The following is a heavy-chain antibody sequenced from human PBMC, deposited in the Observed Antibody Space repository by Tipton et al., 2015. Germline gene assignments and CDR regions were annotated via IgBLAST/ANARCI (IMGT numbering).Heavy chain of an antibody. V-gene: IGHV4-38-2*02. CDR2: IYHSGST. J-gene: IGHJ6*02. Sequence: TLSLTCVVSGYSISSGYYWGWIRQPPGKGLEWIGNIYHSGSTYYNPSLKSRVAISVDTSKNQFSLTLKSVTAADTAVYYCARDLEHGMDVWGHGTTVTVSS. CDR1: GYSISSGYY. D-gene: IGHD5-24*01. CDR3: ARDLEHGMDV.